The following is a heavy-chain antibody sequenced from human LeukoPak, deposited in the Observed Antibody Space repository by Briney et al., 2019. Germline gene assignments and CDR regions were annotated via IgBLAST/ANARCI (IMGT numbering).Heavy chain of an antibody. D-gene: IGHD3-3*01. Sequence: ASVKVSCKASGYTFTGYYMHWVRQAPGQGLEWMGWINPNSGGTNYAQKFQGRVTMTRDTSISTAYMELSRLRSDDTAVYCCAIAADQLYYYFWSGPGDYWGQGTLVTVSS. CDR1: GYTFTGYY. J-gene: IGHJ4*02. CDR2: INPNSGGT. V-gene: IGHV1-2*02. CDR3: AIAADQLYYYFWSGPGDY.